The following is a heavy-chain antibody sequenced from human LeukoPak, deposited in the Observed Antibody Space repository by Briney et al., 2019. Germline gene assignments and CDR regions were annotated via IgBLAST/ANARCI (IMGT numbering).Heavy chain of an antibody. CDR3: AKASKDPLSGSYAGY. D-gene: IGHD1-26*01. Sequence: GGSLRLSCAASGFTFSSYAMSWVRQAPGKGLEWVSAISGSGGSTYYADSVKGRFTISRDNSKNTLYLQMNSLRAEDTAVYYCAKASKDPLSGSYAGYWGQGTLVTVSS. V-gene: IGHV3-23*01. J-gene: IGHJ4*02. CDR1: GFTFSSYA. CDR2: ISGSGGST.